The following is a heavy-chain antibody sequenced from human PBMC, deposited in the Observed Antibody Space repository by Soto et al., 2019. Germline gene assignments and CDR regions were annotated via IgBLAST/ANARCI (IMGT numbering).Heavy chain of an antibody. CDR1: GFTFSSYA. V-gene: IGHV3-23*01. CDR2: ISGSGGST. CDR3: AKDPRGDFDFLVYFDY. J-gene: IGHJ4*02. D-gene: IGHD2-21*02. Sequence: EVQLLESGGGLVQPGGSLRLSCAASGFTFSSYAMSWVRQAPGKGLEWVSAISGSGGSTYYADSVKGRFTISRDNSKNTLYLQMNSLRAEDTAVYYCAKDPRGDFDFLVYFDYWGQGTLVTVSS.